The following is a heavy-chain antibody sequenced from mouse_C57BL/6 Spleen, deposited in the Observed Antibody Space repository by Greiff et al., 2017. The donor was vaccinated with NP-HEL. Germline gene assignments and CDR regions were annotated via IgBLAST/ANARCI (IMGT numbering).Heavy chain of an antibody. CDR2: INPNYGTT. CDR3: ARFYYEDAMDY. V-gene: IGHV1-39*01. J-gene: IGHJ4*01. D-gene: IGHD2-4*01. CDR1: GYSFTDYN. Sequence: SGYSFTDYNMNWVKQSNGKSLEWIGLINPNYGTTSYNQKFKGKATLTVDQSSSTAYMQLNSLTSEDSAVYYCARFYYEDAMDYWGQGTSVTVSS.